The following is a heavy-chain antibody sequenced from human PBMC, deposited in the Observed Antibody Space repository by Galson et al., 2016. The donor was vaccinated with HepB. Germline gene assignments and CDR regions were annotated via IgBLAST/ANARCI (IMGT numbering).Heavy chain of an antibody. Sequence: RLSCAASGFSVNTYAVNWVRQAPGKGLEWVAVLSTNGLRQHYADSVKGRFTISKDNSKNTLYLQMNSLRVEDTAIYYCAKDQGKLRYYDWLTYDAVDIWGQGTMVIVSS. D-gene: IGHD3-9*01. CDR1: GFSVNTYA. CDR2: LSTNGLRQ. V-gene: IGHV3-30-3*01. J-gene: IGHJ3*02. CDR3: AKDQGKLRYYDWLTYDAVDI.